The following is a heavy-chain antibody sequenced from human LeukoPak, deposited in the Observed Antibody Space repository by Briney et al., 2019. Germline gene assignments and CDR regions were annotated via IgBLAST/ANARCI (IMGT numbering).Heavy chain of an antibody. Sequence: QPGGSLRLSCTASGLSISGYWMHWVRQAPGKGLVWLSRINSDGNGTDYADSVKGRFTVSRDNGKNTVYLRMSSLRAEDTAVYYCARDPYILDAAWGQGTLVTVSS. CDR3: ARDPYILDAA. J-gene: IGHJ5*02. CDR2: INSDGNGT. CDR1: GLSISGYW. D-gene: IGHD3-16*01. V-gene: IGHV3-74*01.